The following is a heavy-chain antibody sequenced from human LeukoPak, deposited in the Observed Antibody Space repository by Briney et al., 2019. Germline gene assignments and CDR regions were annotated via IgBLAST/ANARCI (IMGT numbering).Heavy chain of an antibody. D-gene: IGHD3-22*01. CDR2: INEDGSNT. CDR3: ANAMSIVDPFDY. CDR1: GFTFVDYA. J-gene: IGHJ4*02. Sequence: GGSLRRSRAASGFTFVDYAMHWVRKVPGKGLEWVSLINEDGSNTSYADSVKGRFSISRDNSKNSLCLQMNSLRTEDTALYYCANAMSIVDPFDYWGQGTLATVSS. V-gene: IGHV3-43*02.